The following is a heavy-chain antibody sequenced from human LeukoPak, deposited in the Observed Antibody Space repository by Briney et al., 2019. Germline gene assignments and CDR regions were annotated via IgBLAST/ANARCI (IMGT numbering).Heavy chain of an antibody. J-gene: IGHJ4*02. CDR2: ISSDVSNK. V-gene: IGHV3-30-3*01. CDR3: ARPEYYDFWSGYSRLDY. Sequence: GGSLRLSCAASGFTFSSYAVHWVRQAPGKGLEWVTVISSDVSNKYYADSVKGRFTISRDNSKNTLYVQMNSLRAEDTAVYYCARPEYYDFWSGYSRLDYWGQGTLVTVSS. D-gene: IGHD3-3*01. CDR1: GFTFSSYA.